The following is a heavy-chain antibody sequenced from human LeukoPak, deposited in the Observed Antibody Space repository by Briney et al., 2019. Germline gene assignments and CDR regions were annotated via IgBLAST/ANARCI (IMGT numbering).Heavy chain of an antibody. V-gene: IGHV4-34*01. D-gene: IGHD5-18*01. CDR3: ARGRYGYGLPFDY. CDR2: INHSGST. J-gene: IGHJ4*02. CDR1: GGSFSGYY. Sequence: SETLSLTCAVYGGSFSGYYWSWIRQPPGKGLEWIGEINHSGSTNYNPSLKSRVTISVDTSKNQFSLKLSSVTAADTAVYYCARGRYGYGLPFDYWGQGTLVTVSS.